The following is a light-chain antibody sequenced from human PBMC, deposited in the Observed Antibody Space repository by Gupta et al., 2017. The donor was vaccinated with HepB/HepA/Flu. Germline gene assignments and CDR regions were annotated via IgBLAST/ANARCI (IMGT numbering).Light chain of an antibody. V-gene: IGKV1-12*01. CDR2: AAS. J-gene: IGKJ5*01. CDR3: QQAKSYPIT. CDR1: QDVNSC. Sequence: DITMSQSPSSLSASVGDTVTITCRASQDVNSCVAWSQQKPGKAPKLLIYAASSMQRAVPARFSGSGSGTDFTLTISTLEPEDLAIYYCQQAKSYPITFGQGTRLEIK.